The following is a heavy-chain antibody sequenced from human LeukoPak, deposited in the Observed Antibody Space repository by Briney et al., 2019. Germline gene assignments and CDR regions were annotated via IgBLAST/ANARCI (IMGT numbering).Heavy chain of an antibody. V-gene: IGHV3-21*04. CDR2: ISSSSSYI. Sequence: PGGSLRLSCAASGFTSSSYSMNWVRQAPGKGLEWVSSISSSSSYIYYADSVKGRFTISRDNAKNSLYLQMNSLRAEDTALYYCAKGGGLYDSSGYFDAFDIWGQGTMVTVSS. CDR3: AKGGGLYDSSGYFDAFDI. CDR1: GFTSSSYS. J-gene: IGHJ3*02. D-gene: IGHD3-22*01.